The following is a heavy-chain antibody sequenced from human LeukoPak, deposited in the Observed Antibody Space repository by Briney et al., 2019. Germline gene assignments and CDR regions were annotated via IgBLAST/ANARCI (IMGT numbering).Heavy chain of an antibody. V-gene: IGHV1-2*02. J-gene: IGHJ4*02. CDR2: INPKTGGT. D-gene: IGHD6-19*01. CDR1: LSSFTVSS. CDR3: VRQSLVPGRLDPLDY. Sequence: SEPVSSPALLSSFTVSSLHLLRQPPRYLLDWLAWINPKTGGTNYAQKFQGRVSMSRDTSINTAYMELSRLRSDDTALYYCVRQSLVPGRLDPLDYWPQRILVTDSS.